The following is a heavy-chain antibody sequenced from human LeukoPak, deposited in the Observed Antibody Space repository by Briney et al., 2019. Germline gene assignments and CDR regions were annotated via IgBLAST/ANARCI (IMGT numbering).Heavy chain of an antibody. CDR1: VSTFSSYW. V-gene: IGHV3-74*01. J-gene: IGHJ6*03. D-gene: IGHD6-13*01. CDR3: ERVGSHSSSWLRNYYYYMDV. CDR2: INSDGSST. Sequence: GGSLRLSCAASVSTFSSYWMHWVRQAPGKGRLWVSRINSDGSSTSYPDSVKGRFTISRDNAKNTMYLQMNSLRAQDKAVYYCERVGSHSSSWLRNYYYYMDVWGKGTTVTVSS.